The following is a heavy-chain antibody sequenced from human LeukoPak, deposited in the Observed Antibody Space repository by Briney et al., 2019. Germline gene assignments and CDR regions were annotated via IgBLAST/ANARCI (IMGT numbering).Heavy chain of an antibody. V-gene: IGHV4-39*07. D-gene: IGHD1-26*01. Sequence: PSETLSLTCTVSGGSISSSSYYWDWIRQPPGKGLEWIGSIYYSGSTYYNPSLKSRVTISVDTSENQFSLRLSSVTAADTAIYYCASTRGFHLSKFDYWGKGTLVTVSS. CDR1: GGSISSSSYY. J-gene: IGHJ4*02. CDR3: ASTRGFHLSKFDY. CDR2: IYYSGST.